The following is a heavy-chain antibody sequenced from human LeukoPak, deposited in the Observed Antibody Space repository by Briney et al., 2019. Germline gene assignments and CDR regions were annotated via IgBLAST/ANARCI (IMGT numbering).Heavy chain of an antibody. CDR2: IYPRDGST. J-gene: IGHJ4*02. CDR1: GYTFTNNY. V-gene: IGHV1-46*01. CDR3: AREQKGFEH. Sequence: ASVKVSCKASGYTFTNNYLHWVRQAPGQGLEWMGMIYPRDGSTSYAQNFQGRVTVTRDTSTTTVHMELRGLRSEDTAVYYCAREQKGFEHWGQGTVVTVSS.